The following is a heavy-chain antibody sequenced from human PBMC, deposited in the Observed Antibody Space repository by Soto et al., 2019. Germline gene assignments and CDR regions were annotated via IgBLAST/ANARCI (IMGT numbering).Heavy chain of an antibody. CDR1: GYTFTGYF. Sequence: QVQLVQSGAAVKKPGASVKVSCKASGYTFTGYFMHWVRQAPGQGLEWMGWINTNSGATKYAQKFQGRVTLSRDTSISTAYMELSGLRSDDTAVYYGARGGGTILAPLPWGQGTLVTVSS. CDR3: ARGGGTILAPLP. V-gene: IGHV1-2*02. D-gene: IGHD3-3*01. J-gene: IGHJ5*02. CDR2: INTNSGAT.